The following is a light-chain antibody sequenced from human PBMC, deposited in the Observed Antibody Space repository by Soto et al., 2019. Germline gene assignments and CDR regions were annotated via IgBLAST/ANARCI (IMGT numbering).Light chain of an antibody. J-gene: IGKJ2*01. CDR1: QGINFY. CDR2: AAT. Sequence: DIQMTQSPSSLSASVGDRVTTTCRASQGINFYLAWYQQKPGKAPKSLIYAATNVESGVPSRFSGSGSGTHFTLTINDLEPEDFATYFCQQYYTYPYTFGQGTKLEI. CDR3: QQYYTYPYT. V-gene: IGKV1-16*01.